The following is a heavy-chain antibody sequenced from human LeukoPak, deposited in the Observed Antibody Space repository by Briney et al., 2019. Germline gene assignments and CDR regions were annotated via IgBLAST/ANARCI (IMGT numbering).Heavy chain of an antibody. J-gene: IGHJ4*02. D-gene: IGHD3-16*02. CDR1: GFTFSSYA. Sequence: GGSLRLSCAASGFTFSSYAMSWVRQAPEKGLEWVSAISGSGGSTYYADSVKGRFTISRDNSKNTLYLQMNSLRAEDTAVYYCAKGRERDYVWGSYRYQYYFDYWGQGTLVTVSS. CDR3: AKGRERDYVWGSYRYQYYFDY. V-gene: IGHV3-23*01. CDR2: ISGSGGST.